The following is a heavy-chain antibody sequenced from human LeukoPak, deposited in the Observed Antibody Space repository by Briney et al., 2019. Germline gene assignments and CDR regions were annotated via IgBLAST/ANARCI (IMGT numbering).Heavy chain of an antibody. Sequence: ASVKVSCEASGYTFTGYYMHWVRQAPGQGLEWMGWINPNSGGTNYAPKFQGSVTTTRDTSISTAYMELSRLRSDDTAVYYCARVRAAATNWFDPWGQGTLVTVSS. CDR3: ARVRAAATNWFDP. V-gene: IGHV1-2*02. D-gene: IGHD6-13*01. CDR2: INPNSGGT. CDR1: GYTFTGYY. J-gene: IGHJ5*02.